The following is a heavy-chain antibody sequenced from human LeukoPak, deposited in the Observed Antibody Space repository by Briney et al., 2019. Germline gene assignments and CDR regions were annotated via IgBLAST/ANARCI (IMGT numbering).Heavy chain of an antibody. Sequence: TGGSLRLSCAASGFTFDDHGVHWVRQAPRKGLEWVSGISWSSGIIGYADSVKGRFTISRDNAKNSLYLQMDSLRAEDTALYYCAKDTGRPTDAITMEDNAFDIWGQGTMVTVSS. D-gene: IGHD3-3*01. CDR2: ISWSSGII. J-gene: IGHJ3*02. CDR1: GFTFDDHG. CDR3: AKDTGRPTDAITMEDNAFDI. V-gene: IGHV3-9*01.